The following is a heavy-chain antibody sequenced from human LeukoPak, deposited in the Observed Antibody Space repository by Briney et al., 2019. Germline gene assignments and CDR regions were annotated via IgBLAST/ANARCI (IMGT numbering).Heavy chain of an antibody. D-gene: IGHD3-16*01. V-gene: IGHV5-51*01. CDR1: GNSFATYW. CDR2: VYPGNSDT. Sequence: GDSLKISCEGFGNSFATYWIGWVRQVPGKGLEWMAIVYPGNSDTHYSPSFQGQVTISADESNSIVYLQWRSLKASDTATYYCVCRKYYDTWSDPWGQGTLVTVSS. CDR3: VCRKYYDTWSDP. J-gene: IGHJ5*02.